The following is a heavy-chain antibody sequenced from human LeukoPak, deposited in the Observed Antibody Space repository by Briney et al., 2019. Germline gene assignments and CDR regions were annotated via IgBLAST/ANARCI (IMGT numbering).Heavy chain of an antibody. V-gene: IGHV4-39*07. CDR3: ARRAQWLVRISYYYYMDV. CDR2: IYYSGST. J-gene: IGHJ6*03. Sequence: SETLSLTCTVSGGSISSSSYYWGWIRQPPGKGLEWIGSIYYSGSTYYNPSLKSRVTISVDTSKNQFSLKLSSVTAADTAVYYCARRAQWLVRISYYYYMDVWGKGTTVTISS. D-gene: IGHD6-19*01. CDR1: GGSISSSSYY.